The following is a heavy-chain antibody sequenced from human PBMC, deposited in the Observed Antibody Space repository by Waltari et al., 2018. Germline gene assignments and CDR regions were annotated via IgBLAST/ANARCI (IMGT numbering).Heavy chain of an antibody. Sequence: QVQLVQSGAEVKKPGASVKVSCKASGYTFTSYDINWVRQATGQGLDWMGWLNPNIGNPGYAQKFQGRVTMTRNTSISTAYMELSSLRSEDTAVYYCARRRVYCSGGSCQNWFDPWGQGTLVTVSS. CDR3: ARRRVYCSGGSCQNWFDP. J-gene: IGHJ5*02. V-gene: IGHV1-8*01. CDR2: LNPNIGNP. D-gene: IGHD2-15*01. CDR1: GYTFTSYD.